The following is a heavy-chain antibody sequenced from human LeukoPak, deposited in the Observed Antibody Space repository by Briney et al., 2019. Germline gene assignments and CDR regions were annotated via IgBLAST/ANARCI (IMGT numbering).Heavy chain of an antibody. CDR3: ARDRYYDFWSGYRPVNDAFDI. CDR1: GFTFSSYA. V-gene: IGHV3-48*01. Sequence: AGGSLRLPCAASGFTFSSYAMSWVRQAPGKGLEWVSYISSSSSTIYYADSVKGRFTISRDNAKNSLYLQMNSLRAEDTAVYYCARDRYYDFWSGYRPVNDAFDIWGQGTMVTVSS. D-gene: IGHD3-3*01. J-gene: IGHJ3*02. CDR2: ISSSSSTI.